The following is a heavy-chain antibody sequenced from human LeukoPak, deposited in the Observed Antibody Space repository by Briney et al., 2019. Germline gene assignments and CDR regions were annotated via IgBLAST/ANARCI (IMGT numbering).Heavy chain of an antibody. D-gene: IGHD2/OR15-2a*01. Sequence: GGSLRLSCAASGFXFSTYSINWVRRAPGKGLEWVSSITSTSSYSYYADSVTGRFTISRDNAKSSLSLQMNSLRAEDTAMYYCARDTGYFLVWGQGTMVTVSS. J-gene: IGHJ3*01. V-gene: IGHV3-21*01. CDR3: ARDTGYFLV. CDR1: GFXFSTYS. CDR2: ITSTSSYS.